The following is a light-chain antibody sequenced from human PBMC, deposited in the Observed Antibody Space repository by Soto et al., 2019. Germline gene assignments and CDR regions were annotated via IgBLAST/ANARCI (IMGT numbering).Light chain of an antibody. CDR1: SSNIGSHT. J-gene: IGLJ3*02. CDR3: AAWDDSLNGGV. V-gene: IGLV1-44*01. Sequence: QSVLTQPPSASGTPGQRVTISCSGSSSNIGSHTVNWYQQLPGTAPKLLMYRNNQRPSGVTDRFSGSKSGTSAALAISGLQSEEEADYYCAAWDDSLNGGVVGGGTKLTVL. CDR2: RNN.